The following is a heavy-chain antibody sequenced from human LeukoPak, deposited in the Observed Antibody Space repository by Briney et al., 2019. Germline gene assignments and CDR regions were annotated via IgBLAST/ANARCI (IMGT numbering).Heavy chain of an antibody. CDR1: GGSIGSYY. V-gene: IGHV4-59*12. D-gene: IGHD1-26*01. Sequence: SETLSLTCTVSGGSIGSYYWSWIRQPPGKGLEWIGNIYYSGSTNYNPSLKSRVTISVDTSKNQFSLKLISVTAADTAVYYCARGQGATVPQVGKNWFDPWGQGTRVIVSS. CDR3: ARGQGATVPQVGKNWFDP. J-gene: IGHJ5*02. CDR2: IYYSGST.